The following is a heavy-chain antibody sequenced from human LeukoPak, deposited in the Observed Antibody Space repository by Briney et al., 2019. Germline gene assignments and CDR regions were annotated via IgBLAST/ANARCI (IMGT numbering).Heavy chain of an antibody. Sequence: GASVKVSCKASGYTFTSYDINWVRQATGQGLEWMGWMNPNSGNTGYAQKFQGRVTMTRNTSISTAYMELSSLRSEDTVVYYCARARSYYYGMDVWGQGTTVTVSS. V-gene: IGHV1-8*01. CDR3: ARARSYYYGMDV. CDR2: MNPNSGNT. CDR1: GYTFTSYD. J-gene: IGHJ6*02.